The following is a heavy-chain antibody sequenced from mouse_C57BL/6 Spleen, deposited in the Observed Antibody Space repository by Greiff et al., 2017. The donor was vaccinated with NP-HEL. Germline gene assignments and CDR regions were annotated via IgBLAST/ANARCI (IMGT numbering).Heavy chain of an antibody. V-gene: IGHV5-15*01. CDR2: ISNLAYSI. Sequence: EVHLVESGGGLVQPGGSLKLSCAASGFTFSDYGMAWVRQAPRKGPEWVAFISNLAYSIYYADTVTGRFTISRENAKNTLYLEMSSLRSEDTAMYYCARQGITTVVAKNYAMDYWGQGTSVTVSS. CDR1: GFTFSDYG. CDR3: ARQGITTVVAKNYAMDY. J-gene: IGHJ4*01. D-gene: IGHD1-1*01.